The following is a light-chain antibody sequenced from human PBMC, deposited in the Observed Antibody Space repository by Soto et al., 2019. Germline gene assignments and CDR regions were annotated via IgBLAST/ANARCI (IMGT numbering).Light chain of an antibody. CDR2: GAS. CDR3: QQDYNLPWT. V-gene: IGKV3D-7*01. J-gene: IGKJ1*01. CDR1: QSVSSSY. Sequence: EIVMTQSPATLSLSPGERATLSCRASQSVSSSYLSWYQQKPGQAPRLLIYGASTRATGIPVRFRGSGSGTDFTLTISSLQPADFAVYYCQQDYNLPWTFGQGTKVEIK.